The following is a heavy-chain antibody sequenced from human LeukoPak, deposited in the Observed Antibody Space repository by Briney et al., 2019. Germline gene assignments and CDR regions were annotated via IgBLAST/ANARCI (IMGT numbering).Heavy chain of an antibody. J-gene: IGHJ4*02. CDR2: ISGSGGST. D-gene: IGHD2-21*02. CDR1: GFTLSSYA. Sequence: PGRSLRLSCAASGFTLSSYAMSWVRPAPGKGRDGVSAISGSGGSTYYADSVKGRFTISRDNAKNSLYLQMNSLRAEDTAVYYCASTTTYCGGDCYFFDHWGQGTLVTVSS. V-gene: IGHV3-23*01. CDR3: ASTTTYCGGDCYFFDH.